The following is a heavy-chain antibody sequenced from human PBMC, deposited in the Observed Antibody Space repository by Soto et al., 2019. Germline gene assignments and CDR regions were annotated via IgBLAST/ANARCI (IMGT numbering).Heavy chain of an antibody. D-gene: IGHD1-26*01. CDR3: ASYSGSYSGFAY. CDR2: IYYSGST. CDR1: GGSISSSSYY. J-gene: IGHJ4*02. V-gene: IGHV4-39*01. Sequence: SETLSLTCTVSGGSISSSSYYWGWIRQPPGKGLKWIGSIYYSGSTYYNPSLKSRVTISVDTSKNQFSLKLSSVTAADTAVYYCASYSGSYSGFAYWGQGTLVTVSS.